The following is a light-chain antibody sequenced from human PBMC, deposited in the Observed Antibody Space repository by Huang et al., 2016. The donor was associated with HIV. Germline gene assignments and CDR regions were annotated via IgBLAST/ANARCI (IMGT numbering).Light chain of an antibody. CDR3: LQDFNYPRT. J-gene: IGKJ1*01. Sequence: AIQMTQSPSSLSASLGDRITITCRASQGIRNALGWYQHTPGKAPKLLIYAASELQVGVPVRCRGSGSGTDFTLIITSLQPEDVGTYYCLQDFNYPRTFGQGTTVNI. V-gene: IGKV1-6*01. CDR2: AAS. CDR1: QGIRNA.